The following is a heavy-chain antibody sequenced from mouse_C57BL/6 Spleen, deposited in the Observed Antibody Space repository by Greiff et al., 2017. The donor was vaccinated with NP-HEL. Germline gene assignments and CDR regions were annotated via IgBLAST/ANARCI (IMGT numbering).Heavy chain of an antibody. Sequence: EVQLKESGGGLVKPGGSLKLSCAASGFTFSDYGMHWVRQAPEKGLEWVAYISSGSSTIYYADTVKGRFTISRDNAKNTLFLQMTSLRSEDTAMYYCARGGNYYFDYWGQGTTLTVSS. D-gene: IGHD2-1*01. CDR3: ARGGNYYFDY. V-gene: IGHV5-17*01. CDR2: ISSGSSTI. J-gene: IGHJ2*01. CDR1: GFTFSDYG.